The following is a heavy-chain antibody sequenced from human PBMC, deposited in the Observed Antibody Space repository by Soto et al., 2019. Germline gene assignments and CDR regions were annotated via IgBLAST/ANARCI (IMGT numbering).Heavy chain of an antibody. Sequence: QVQLQESGPGLVKPSETLSLTCTVSGGAIDGYNCAWIRQPPGKSLAWVGYVYYNGGSRYNPSLERPAPLSVSTPKSQFSLQLTSVTAAHTAVYYCVSQGIGNLHGLVEVWGRGTTVTVSS. J-gene: IGHJ6*02. CDR2: VYYNGGS. CDR3: VSQGIGNLHGLVEV. D-gene: IGHD3-10*01. CDR1: GGAIDGYN. V-gene: IGHV4-59*08.